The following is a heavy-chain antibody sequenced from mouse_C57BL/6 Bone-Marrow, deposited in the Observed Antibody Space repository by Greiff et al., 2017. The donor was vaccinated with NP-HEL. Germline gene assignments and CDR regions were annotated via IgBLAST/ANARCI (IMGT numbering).Heavy chain of an antibody. Sequence: QVQLQQSGAELARPGASVKLSCKASGYTFTSYWMHWVKQRPGQGLEWIGVIDPSDSYTNYNQKFKGKATLTVDTSSSTAYMQLSSLTSEDSAVYYCASRDYSNRYFDVWGTGTTVTVSS. J-gene: IGHJ1*03. V-gene: IGHV1-59*01. D-gene: IGHD2-5*01. CDR1: GYTFTSYW. CDR2: IDPSDSYT. CDR3: ASRDYSNRYFDV.